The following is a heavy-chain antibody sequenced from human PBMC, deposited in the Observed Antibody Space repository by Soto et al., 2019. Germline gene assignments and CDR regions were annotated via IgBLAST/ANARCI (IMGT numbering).Heavy chain of an antibody. V-gene: IGHV3-33*01. J-gene: IGHJ4*02. D-gene: IGHD2-21*01. Sequence: GGSLRLSCAASGFTFSSYGMHWVRQAPGKGLEWVAVIWYDGSNKYYADSVKGRFTISRDNSKNTLYLQMNSLRAEDTAVYYCARDRGPHIVNYFDYWGQGTLVTVSS. CDR3: ARDRGPHIVNYFDY. CDR2: IWYDGSNK. CDR1: GFTFSSYG.